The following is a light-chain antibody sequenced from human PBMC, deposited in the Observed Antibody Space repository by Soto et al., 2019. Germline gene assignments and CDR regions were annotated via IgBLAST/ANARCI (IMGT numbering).Light chain of an antibody. CDR2: EVS. Sequence: QSVLTQPASVSGSPGQSITISCTGTSSDVGNYNYVSWYQQHPGKVPKVMIYEVSNRPSGVSNRFSGSKSGNTAFLTISGLQAEDEADYYCSSYTSNSTPYVFGTGTKVTVL. V-gene: IGLV2-14*01. CDR3: SSYTSNSTPYV. CDR1: SSDVGNYNY. J-gene: IGLJ1*01.